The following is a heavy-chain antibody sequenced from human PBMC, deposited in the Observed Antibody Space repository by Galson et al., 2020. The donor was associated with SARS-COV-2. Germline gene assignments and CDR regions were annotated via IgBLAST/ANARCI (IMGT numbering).Heavy chain of an antibody. V-gene: IGHV1-2*04. CDR2: INPNSGGT. CDR1: GYTFTAYY. CDR3: ARETEMATFNYFDY. Sequence: ASVKVSCKTSGYTFTAYYIHWVRQAPGQGLEWKGWINPNSGGTNYAQKFQGWVTMTRDTSISTAYMELSRLKSDDTAVYYCARETEMATFNYFDYWGQGTLVTVSS. J-gene: IGHJ4*02. D-gene: IGHD5-12*01.